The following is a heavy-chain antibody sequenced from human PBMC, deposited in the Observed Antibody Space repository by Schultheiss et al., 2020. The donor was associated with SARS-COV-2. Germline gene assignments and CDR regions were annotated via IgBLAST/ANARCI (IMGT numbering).Heavy chain of an antibody. D-gene: IGHD2-8*01. J-gene: IGHJ4*02. Sequence: SETLSLTCTVSGGSISSGDYYWSWIRQPPGKGLEWIGYIYYSGSTYYNPSLKSRVTISVDTSKNQFSLKLSSVTAADTAVYYCARDRWGTNGIYYFDYWGQGTLVTVSS. CDR2: IYYSGST. V-gene: IGHV4-30-4*01. CDR1: GGSISSGDYY. CDR3: ARDRWGTNGIYYFDY.